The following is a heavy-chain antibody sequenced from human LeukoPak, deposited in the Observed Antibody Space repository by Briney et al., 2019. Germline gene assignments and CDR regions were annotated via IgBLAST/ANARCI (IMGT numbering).Heavy chain of an antibody. J-gene: IGHJ3*02. CDR1: GGSISSYY. D-gene: IGHD6-19*01. CDR2: IYYSGVT. Sequence: SETLSLTCTVSGGSISSYYCSWIRQPPGKGLEWIGYIYYSGVTNYNPSLKSRVTISVDRSKNQFSLKLSSVTAADTAVYYCARHVPSSSGWPNDAFGIWGQGTMVTVSS. V-gene: IGHV4-59*08. CDR3: ARHVPSSSGWPNDAFGI.